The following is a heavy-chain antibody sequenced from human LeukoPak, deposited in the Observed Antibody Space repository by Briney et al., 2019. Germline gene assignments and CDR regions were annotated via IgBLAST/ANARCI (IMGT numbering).Heavy chain of an antibody. V-gene: IGHV3-33*01. D-gene: IGHD3-22*01. Sequence: QAGGSLRLSCAASGFTFSSYGMHWVRQAPGKGLEWVAVIWYDGSNKYYADSVKGRFTISRDNSKNTLYLQMNSLRAEDTAVYYCARDDSSGYYFGPFDYWGQGILVTVSS. CDR3: ARDDSSGYYFGPFDY. CDR1: GFTFSSYG. J-gene: IGHJ4*02. CDR2: IWYDGSNK.